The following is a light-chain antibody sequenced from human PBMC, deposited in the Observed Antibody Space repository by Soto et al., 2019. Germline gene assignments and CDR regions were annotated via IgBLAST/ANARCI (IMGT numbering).Light chain of an antibody. J-gene: IGKJ1*01. CDR2: HAS. CDR1: QDISNY. V-gene: IGKV1-16*01. Sequence: DIQMTQYPSSLSASVGDRVTITCQASQDISNYLNWYQQKPGKAPKVLIYHASNLQSGVPSRFSGSGSGTEFTLTSSSLQPDDFATYYCQQDNSYSFGQGTKVDVK. CDR3: QQDNSYS.